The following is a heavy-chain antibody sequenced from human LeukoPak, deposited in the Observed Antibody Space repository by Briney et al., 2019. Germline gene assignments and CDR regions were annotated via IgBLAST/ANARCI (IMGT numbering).Heavy chain of an antibody. J-gene: IGHJ4*02. CDR1: GGSISSYY. CDR2: IYTRGST. V-gene: IGHV4-4*09. D-gene: IGHD6-13*01. CDR3: ARSFAAGRPPGY. Sequence: SETLSLTCTVSGGSISSYYWSWIRQPPGKGLEWIGYIYTRGSTNYNPSLKSRVTISVDTSKNQFSLKLSSVTAADTAVYYCARSFAAGRPPGYWGQGTLVTVSS.